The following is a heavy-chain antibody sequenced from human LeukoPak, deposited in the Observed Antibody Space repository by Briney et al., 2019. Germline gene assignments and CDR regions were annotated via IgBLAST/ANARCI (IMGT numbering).Heavy chain of an antibody. CDR3: ARDGYAFWSGYNAFDI. V-gene: IGHV3-21*01. J-gene: IGHJ3*02. Sequence: PGGSLRLSCAASGFTFSSYSMDWVRQAPGKGLEWVSSINIYYADSVKGRFTISRDNAKNSLYLQMNSLRAEDPAVYYCARDGYAFWSGYNAFDIWGQGTMVTVSS. CDR2: INI. CDR1: GFTFSSYS. D-gene: IGHD3-3*01.